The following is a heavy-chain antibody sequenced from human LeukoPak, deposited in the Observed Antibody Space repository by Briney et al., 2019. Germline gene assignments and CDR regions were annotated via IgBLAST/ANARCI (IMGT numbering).Heavy chain of an antibody. Sequence: SETLSLTCTVSGGSISSGGYYWSWIRQHPGKGLEWIGYIYYSGSTYYNPSLKSRVTISVDTSKNQFSLKLSSVTAADTAVYYCARDRITGTTYYYYGMDVWGQGTTVTVSS. D-gene: IGHD1-7*01. CDR3: ARDRITGTTYYYYGMDV. J-gene: IGHJ6*02. CDR1: GGSISSGGYY. CDR2: IYYSGST. V-gene: IGHV4-31*03.